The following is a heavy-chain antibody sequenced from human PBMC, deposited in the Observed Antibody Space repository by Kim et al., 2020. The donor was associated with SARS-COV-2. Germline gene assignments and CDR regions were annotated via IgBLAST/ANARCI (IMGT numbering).Heavy chain of an antibody. J-gene: IGHJ3*02. V-gene: IGHV4-34*01. Sequence: SETLSLTCAVFTTSFSNYYWAWVRQSPGKGLEWIGEINHSGTPNYNPSLKGRASISIDTSKSQFSLRLSSATAADTAVYFCVRADTLEVAGVTPRSSVFEIWGQGTVVTVSS. CDR1: TTSFSNYY. CDR3: VRADTLEVAGVTPRSSVFEI. CDR2: INHSGTP. D-gene: IGHD2-15*01.